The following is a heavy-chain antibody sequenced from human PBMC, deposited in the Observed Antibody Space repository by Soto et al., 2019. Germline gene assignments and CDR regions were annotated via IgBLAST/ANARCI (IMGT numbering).Heavy chain of an antibody. CDR1: GYTFTGYY. V-gene: IGHV1-2*02. J-gene: IGHJ6*02. Sequence: ASVKVSCKASGYTFTGYYMHWVRQAPGQGLEWMGWINPNSGGTNYAQKFQGRVTMTRDTSISTAYMELSRLRSDDTAVYHCARESFGNYGMDVWGQGTTVTVSS. CDR3: ARESFGNYGMDV. CDR2: INPNSGGT. D-gene: IGHD3-10*01.